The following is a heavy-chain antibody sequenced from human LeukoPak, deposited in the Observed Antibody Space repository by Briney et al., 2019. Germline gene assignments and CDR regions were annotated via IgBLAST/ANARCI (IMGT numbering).Heavy chain of an antibody. CDR3: ARVSQDYYDSSGYSSTPLVY. V-gene: IGHV4-34*01. D-gene: IGHD3-22*01. CDR2: INHSGST. Sequence: SETLSLTCAVYGGSFSGYYWSWIRQPPGKGLEWIGEINHSGSTNYNPSLKSRVTISVDTSKNQFSLKLSSVTAADTAVYYCARVSQDYYDSSGYSSTPLVYWGQGTLVTASS. J-gene: IGHJ4*02. CDR1: GGSFSGYY.